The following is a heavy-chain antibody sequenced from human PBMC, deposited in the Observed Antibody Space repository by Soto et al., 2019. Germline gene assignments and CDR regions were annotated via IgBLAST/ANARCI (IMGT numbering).Heavy chain of an antibody. D-gene: IGHD3-22*01. J-gene: IGHJ4*02. CDR3: AKLTHYYDSSGSGY. CDR1: GFPLSNYW. CDR2: ISRSGDST. Sequence: PGGSLRLSCAASGFPLSNYWMHWVRQAPGKGLEWVSRISRSGDSTSYADSVKGRFTISRVNSKNTLFLHMNNLRAEDTAVYYCAKLTHYYDSSGSGYWGQGTLVTVSS. V-gene: IGHV3-23*01.